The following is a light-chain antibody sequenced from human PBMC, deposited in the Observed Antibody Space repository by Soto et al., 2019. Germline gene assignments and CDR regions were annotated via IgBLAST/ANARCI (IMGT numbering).Light chain of an antibody. CDR2: DVS. J-gene: IGLJ1*01. CDR1: SSDVGGYNY. CDR3: CSYAGSYV. V-gene: IGLV2-11*01. Sequence: QSVLTQPRSVSGSPGQSVTISCTGPSSDVGGYNYVSWYQQHPGKAPKLMIYDVSKRPSGVPDRFSGSKSGNTASLTISGLQAEDEADYYCCSYAGSYVFGTGTKLTVL.